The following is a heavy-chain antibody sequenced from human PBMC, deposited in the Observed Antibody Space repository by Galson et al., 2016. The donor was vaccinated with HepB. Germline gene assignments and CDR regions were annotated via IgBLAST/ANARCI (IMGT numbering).Heavy chain of an antibody. V-gene: IGHV3-53*05. J-gene: IGHJ6*02. Sequence: SLRLSCAASGFTVSSSTLSWVRQAPGKGLEWVSLILSNGGTYSTDSVKGRFSISRDNAKNSLYLQMNSLRDEDTAVYYCAKDKYATAFYYGMDVWSQGTMVTVSS. D-gene: IGHD2-8*01. CDR2: ILSNGGT. CDR1: GFTVSSST. CDR3: AKDKYATAFYYGMDV.